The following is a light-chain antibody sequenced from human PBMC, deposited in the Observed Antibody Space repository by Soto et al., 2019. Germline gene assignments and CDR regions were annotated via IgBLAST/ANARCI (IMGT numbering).Light chain of an antibody. J-gene: IGKJ1*01. CDR2: AAS. CDR1: QSIGRW. V-gene: IGKV1-39*01. Sequence: DIQMTQSPSTLSASVGDRVTITCRASQSIGRWLAWYQQKPGTAPKVLIYAASNLQSGVPSRFSGSGSGTDFTLTISSLQPEDFATYYCQQSYSTPWTFGQGTKVDIK. CDR3: QQSYSTPWT.